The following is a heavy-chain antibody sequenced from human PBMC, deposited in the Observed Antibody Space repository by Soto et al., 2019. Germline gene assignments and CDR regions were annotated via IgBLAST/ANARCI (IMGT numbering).Heavy chain of an antibody. D-gene: IGHD3-3*01. V-gene: IGHV3-74*01. CDR3: ARDRILEWLFGYYYGMDV. CDR2: INSDGSST. Sequence: EVQPVESGGGLVQPGGSLRLSCAASGFTFSSYWMHWVRQAPGKGLVWVSRINSDGSSTSYADSVKGRFTISRDNAKNTLYLQMNSLRAEDTAVYYCARDRILEWLFGYYYGMDVWGQGTTVTVSS. CDR1: GFTFSSYW. J-gene: IGHJ6*02.